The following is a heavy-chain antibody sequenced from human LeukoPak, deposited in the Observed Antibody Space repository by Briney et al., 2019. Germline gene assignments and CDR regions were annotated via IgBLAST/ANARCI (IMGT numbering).Heavy chain of an antibody. D-gene: IGHD1-1*01. CDR3: AREGTAGTNLNWFDP. J-gene: IGHJ5*02. V-gene: IGHV4-59*01. Sequence: SETLSLTCTVSGGSITIYYCGWIRQPPGKGLEWIGYISYSGSTNFNPSLKSRVTISVDTSKNQFSLKLSSVTAADTAVYYCAREGTAGTNLNWFDPWGQGTLVTVSS. CDR1: GGSITIYY. CDR2: ISYSGST.